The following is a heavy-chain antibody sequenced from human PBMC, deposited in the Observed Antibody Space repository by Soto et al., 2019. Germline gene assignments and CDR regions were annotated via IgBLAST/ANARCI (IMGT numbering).Heavy chain of an antibody. CDR3: ATTGDGSFGY. Sequence: QVQLVESGGGVVQPGRSLRLSCAASGFTFSRYAMHWVRQAPGKGLEWVAVISNDGSNKYYADSVKGRFTMSRDNSKNTLHLPMNTVRAEDTAVYYCATTGDGSFGYWGQGTLVTVSS. CDR2: ISNDGSNK. V-gene: IGHV3-30-3*01. CDR1: GFTFSRYA. J-gene: IGHJ4*02. D-gene: IGHD2-21*01.